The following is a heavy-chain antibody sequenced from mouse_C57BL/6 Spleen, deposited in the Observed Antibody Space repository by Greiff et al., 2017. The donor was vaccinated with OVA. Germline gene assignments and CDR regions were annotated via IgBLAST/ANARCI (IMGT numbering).Heavy chain of an antibody. V-gene: IGHV1-55*01. Sequence: QVQLQQPGAELVKPGASVKMSCKASGYTFTSYWITWVKQRPGQGLEWIGDIYPGSGSTNYNAKFKSKATLTVDTSSSTAYMQLSSLTSEDSAVYYCARSGTNYYAMDYWGQGTSGTVSS. CDR3: ARSGTNYYAMDY. J-gene: IGHJ4*01. CDR1: GYTFTSYW. CDR2: IYPGSGST. D-gene: IGHD3-3*01.